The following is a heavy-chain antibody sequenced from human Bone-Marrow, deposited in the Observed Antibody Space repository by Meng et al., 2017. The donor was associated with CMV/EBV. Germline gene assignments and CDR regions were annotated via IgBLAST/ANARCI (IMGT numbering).Heavy chain of an antibody. D-gene: IGHD1-26*01. CDR1: GYTFTYRY. CDR3: ARSSEVVGATLFAFDI. V-gene: IGHV1-45*02. Sequence: SVKVSCKASGYTFTYRYLHWVRQAPGQALEWMGWITPFNGNTNYAQKFQDRVTITRDRSMSTAYMELSSLRSEDTAMYYCARSSEVVGATLFAFDIWGQGIMVTVSS. J-gene: IGHJ3*02. CDR2: ITPFNGNT.